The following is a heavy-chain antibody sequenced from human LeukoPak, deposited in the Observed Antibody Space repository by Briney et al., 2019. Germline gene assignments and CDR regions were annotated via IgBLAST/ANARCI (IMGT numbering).Heavy chain of an antibody. J-gene: IGHJ4*02. D-gene: IGHD3-10*01. CDR2: ISSSSRYI. CDR3: ARGRITMVRGANFDY. V-gene: IGHV3-21*01. CDR1: GFTFSSYS. Sequence: GGSLRLSCAASGFTFSSYSMNWVRQAPGKGLEWVSSISSSSRYIYYADSVKGRFTISRDNAKNSLYLQMNSLRAEDTAVYYCARGRITMVRGANFDYWGQGTLVTVSS.